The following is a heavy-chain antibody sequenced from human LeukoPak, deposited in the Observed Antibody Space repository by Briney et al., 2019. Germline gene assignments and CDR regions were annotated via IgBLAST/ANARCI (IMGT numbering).Heavy chain of an antibody. CDR1: GGSITESY. CDR3: ATQILLCHYY. D-gene: IGHD2/OR15-2a*01. J-gene: IGHJ4*02. Sequence: NSSETLSLTCTVSGGSITESYWSWIRQSPGKGLEWIGHIYYSRSTNYNSSLKSRVTMSLDTSKNQFSLKLSSVTAADTAVYYCATQILLCHYYWGQGTLVTVSS. V-gene: IGHV4-59*08. CDR2: IYYSRST.